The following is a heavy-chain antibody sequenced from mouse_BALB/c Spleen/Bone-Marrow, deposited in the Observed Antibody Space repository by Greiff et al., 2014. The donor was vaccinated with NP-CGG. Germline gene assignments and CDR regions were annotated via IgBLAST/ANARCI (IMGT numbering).Heavy chain of an antibody. Sequence: LVKTGASVKISCKASGYSFTGYYMHWVKQSHGKSLEWIGYISCYDGATRYNQKFKGKATFTVDTSSSTAYMQFNSLTSEDSAVYYCARADRYDAFFDYWGQGTTLTVSS. CDR1: GYSFTGYY. V-gene: IGHV1S34*01. CDR2: ISCYDGAT. J-gene: IGHJ2*01. D-gene: IGHD2-14*01. CDR3: ARADRYDAFFDY.